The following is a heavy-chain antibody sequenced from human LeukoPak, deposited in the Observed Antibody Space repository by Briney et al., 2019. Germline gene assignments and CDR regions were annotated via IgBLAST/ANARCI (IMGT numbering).Heavy chain of an antibody. Sequence: SETLSLTCTVSGGSISSYYWSWIRQPAGKGLEWIGRIYTSGSTNYNPSLKSRVTMSVDTSKNQFSLKLSSVTAADTAVYYCARHASIKGGYYYDSSGLYYFDYWGQGTLVTVSS. CDR2: IYTSGST. J-gene: IGHJ4*02. CDR1: GGSISSYY. CDR3: ARHASIKGGYYYDSSGLYYFDY. V-gene: IGHV4-4*07. D-gene: IGHD3-22*01.